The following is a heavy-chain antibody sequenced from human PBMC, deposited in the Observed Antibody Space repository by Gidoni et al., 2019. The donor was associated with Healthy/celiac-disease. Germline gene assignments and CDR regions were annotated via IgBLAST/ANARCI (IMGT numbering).Heavy chain of an antibody. Sequence: EVQLVESGGGLVQPGGSLRLSCAASVSTFSSYSMNWVRQAPGKGLEWVSYISSSSSTIYYADSVKGRFTISRDNAKNSLYLQMNSLRAEDTAVYYCAREIIRAPFDYWGQGTLVTVSS. CDR1: VSTFSSYS. J-gene: IGHJ4*02. CDR3: AREIIRAPFDY. CDR2: ISSSSSTI. V-gene: IGHV3-48*01.